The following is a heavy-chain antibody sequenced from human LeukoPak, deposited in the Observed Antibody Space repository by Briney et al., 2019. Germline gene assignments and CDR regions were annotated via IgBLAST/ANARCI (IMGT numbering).Heavy chain of an antibody. CDR1: GYGFTSYW. Sequence: GAFLKISCKGSGYGFTSYWIGWGRQMPGKGLEWMGIIYPGDSDTSYSPSFKGQVTISADKSISTASLQWSSLQASDTAMYYCARLGGYCTNGVCYTSHNLDYWGQGTLVTVSS. V-gene: IGHV5-51*01. D-gene: IGHD2-8*01. J-gene: IGHJ4*02. CDR2: IYPGDSDT. CDR3: ARLGGYCTNGVCYTSHNLDY.